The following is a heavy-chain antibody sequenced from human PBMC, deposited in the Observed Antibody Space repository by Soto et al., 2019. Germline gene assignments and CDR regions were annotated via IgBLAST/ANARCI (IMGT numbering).Heavy chain of an antibody. CDR1: GYTFFNYG. CDR3: ARSPIAATGSLDY. CDR2: ISAYNGNR. Sequence: PSVKVSCKASGYTFFNYGITWVRQAPGQGLEWMGWISAYNGNRNYAQKFQGRVTMTTDTSTSTAYMELRTLRSDDTAVYYCARSPIAATGSLDYWGQGTLVTVSS. J-gene: IGHJ4*02. V-gene: IGHV1-18*01. D-gene: IGHD6-6*01.